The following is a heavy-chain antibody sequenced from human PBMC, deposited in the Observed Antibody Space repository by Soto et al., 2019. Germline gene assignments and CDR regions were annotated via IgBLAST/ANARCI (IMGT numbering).Heavy chain of an antibody. CDR3: ARGYRRDGYNKLYYYYYGMDV. CDR1: GYTFTSYY. CDR2: INPSGGST. D-gene: IGHD3-16*02. J-gene: IGHJ6*02. Sequence: ASVKVSCKASGYTFTSYYMHWVRQAPGQGLEWMGIINPSGGSTSYAQKFQGRVTMTRDTSTSTVYMVLSNLRSEDTAVYYCARGYRRDGYNKLYYYYYGMDVWGQGTTVTVSS. V-gene: IGHV1-46*01.